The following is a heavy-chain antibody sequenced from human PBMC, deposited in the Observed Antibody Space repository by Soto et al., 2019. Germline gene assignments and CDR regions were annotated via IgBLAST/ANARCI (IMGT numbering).Heavy chain of an antibody. J-gene: IGHJ4*02. D-gene: IGHD3-10*01. Sequence: EVQLLESGGALVQPGGSLRLSCAASGFTFSSYAMSWVRQAPGKGLEWVSAISGSGGSTYYADSVKGRFTISRDNSKNTLYLQMNSLRAEDTAVYYCAKDPSHYYGSGSSPFNYWGQGTLVTVSS. CDR2: ISGSGGST. V-gene: IGHV3-23*01. CDR1: GFTFSSYA. CDR3: AKDPSHYYGSGSSPFNY.